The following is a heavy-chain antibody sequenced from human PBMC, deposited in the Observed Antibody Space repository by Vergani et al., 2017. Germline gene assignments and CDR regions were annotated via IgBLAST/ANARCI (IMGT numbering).Heavy chain of an antibody. J-gene: IGHJ6*02. D-gene: IGHD1-26*01. CDR1: GYTFTSYG. V-gene: IGHV1-18*01. CDR2: ISAYNGNT. CDR3: ARDGKWELPYYYYYGMDV. Sequence: QVQLVQSGAEVKKPGASVKVSCKASGYTFTSYGISWVRQAPGQGLEWMGWISAYNGNTNYAQKLQGRVTMTTDTSTSTAYMELRSLRSDDTAVYYCARDGKWELPYYYYYGMDVWGQGTTVTVSS.